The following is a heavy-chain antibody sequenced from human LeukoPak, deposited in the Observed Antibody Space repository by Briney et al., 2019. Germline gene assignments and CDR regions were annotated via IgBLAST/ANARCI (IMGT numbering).Heavy chain of an antibody. CDR2: INPNSGGT. J-gene: IGHJ4*02. CDR1: GYIFTGYY. D-gene: IGHD6-19*01. CDR3: ARSKIGYSSGWYNDFDY. V-gene: IGHV1-2*02. Sequence: GASVKVSCKASGYIFTGYYMHWVRQAPGQGLEWMGWINPNSGGTNYAQKFQGGVTMTRDTSISTAYMELSRLRSDDTAVYYCARSKIGYSSGWYNDFDYWGQGTLVTVSS.